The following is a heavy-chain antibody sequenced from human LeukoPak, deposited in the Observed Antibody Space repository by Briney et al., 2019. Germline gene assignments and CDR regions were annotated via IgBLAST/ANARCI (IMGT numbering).Heavy chain of an antibody. CDR3: ARQVTAMASDAFDI. CDR2: IYPGDTDT. D-gene: IGHD2-21*02. J-gene: IGHJ3*02. Sequence: GESLKISCKDSGYSFTSYWIGWVRQMPGKGLEWMGIIYPGDTDTRYSPSFQGQVTISADKSISTAYLQWSSLKASDTAMYYCARQVTAMASDAFDIWGQGTMVTVSS. CDR1: GYSFTSYW. V-gene: IGHV5-51*01.